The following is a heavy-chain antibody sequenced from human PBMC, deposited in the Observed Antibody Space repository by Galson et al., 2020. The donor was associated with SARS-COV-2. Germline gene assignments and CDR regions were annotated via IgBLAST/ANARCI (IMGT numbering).Heavy chain of an antibody. V-gene: IGHV4-4*02. Sequence: SETLSLTCAVSGGSISSSDWWGWVRQPPGKGLEWIGEIFHSGYTNYNPSLKSRVTMSLDTSKNQFSLKLSSVTAADTALYYCSRIIVTASYFSYMDVWGKGTTVTVSS. CDR1: GGSISSSDW. CDR2: IFHSGYT. D-gene: IGHD2-21*02. J-gene: IGHJ6*03. CDR3: SRIIVTASYFSYMDV.